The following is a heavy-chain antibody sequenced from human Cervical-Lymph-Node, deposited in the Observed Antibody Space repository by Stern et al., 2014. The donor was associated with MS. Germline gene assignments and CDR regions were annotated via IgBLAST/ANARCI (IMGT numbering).Heavy chain of an antibody. J-gene: IGHJ6*02. Sequence: EMQLVESGGGLVKPGGSLRLSCAASGFTFSNAWMSWVRQAPGKGLEWVGRIKSKTDGGTTDYAAPVKGRFTISRDDSKNTLYLQMNSLKTEDTAVYYCAHTTSLYGGYYYGMDVWGQGTTVTVSS. D-gene: IGHD2-2*01. CDR3: AHTTSLYGGYYYGMDV. V-gene: IGHV3-15*01. CDR1: GFTFSNAW. CDR2: IKSKTDGGTT.